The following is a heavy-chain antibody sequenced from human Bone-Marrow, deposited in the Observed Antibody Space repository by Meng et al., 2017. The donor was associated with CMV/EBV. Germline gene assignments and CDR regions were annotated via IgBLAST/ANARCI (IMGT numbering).Heavy chain of an antibody. D-gene: IGHD2-21*01. Sequence: GGSLRLSCAASGFTFSSYSMNWVRQAPGKGLEWVSSISSSSSYIYYADSVKGRFTISRDNAKNSLYLHMNSLTTEDTAVYYCARDRVEALGNWLDPWGQGTLVTVSS. CDR1: GFTFSSYS. V-gene: IGHV3-21*01. J-gene: IGHJ5*02. CDR3: ARDRVEALGNWLDP. CDR2: ISSSSSYI.